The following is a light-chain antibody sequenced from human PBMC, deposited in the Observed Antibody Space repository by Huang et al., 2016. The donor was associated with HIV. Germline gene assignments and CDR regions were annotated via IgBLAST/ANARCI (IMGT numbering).Light chain of an antibody. CDR3: QQYSDWPLWT. CDR1: QSVSNN. V-gene: IGKV3-15*01. Sequence: EIVMTQSPATLSVSPGERATLSCRASQSVSNNLAWYQQKLGQAPRLLIDGASTRATGIPARFSGSGSGTAFTITISSLQSEDFAVYYCQQYSDWPLWTFGQGSKVEIK. CDR2: GAS. J-gene: IGKJ1*01.